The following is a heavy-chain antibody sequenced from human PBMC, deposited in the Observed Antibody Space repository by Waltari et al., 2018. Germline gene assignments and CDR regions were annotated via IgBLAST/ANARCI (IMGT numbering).Heavy chain of an antibody. CDR3: AGGFSDCGGDCYYGMDV. CDR2: SNHSGST. Sequence: QVQLQQWGAGLLKPSETLSLTCAVYGGSFSGYYWSWIRQPPGKGLEWIGESNHSGSTNYNPSLKSRVTISVDTSKNQFSLKLSSVTAADTAVYYCAGGFSDCGGDCYYGMDVWGQGTTVTVSS. D-gene: IGHD2-21*01. J-gene: IGHJ6*02. V-gene: IGHV4-34*01. CDR1: GGSFSGYY.